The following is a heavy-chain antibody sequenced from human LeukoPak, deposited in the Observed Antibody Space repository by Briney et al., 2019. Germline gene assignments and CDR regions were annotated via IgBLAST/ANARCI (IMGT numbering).Heavy chain of an antibody. CDR1: GFTFSSYA. CDR2: ISYDGGNK. V-gene: IGHV3-30-3*01. D-gene: IGHD5-18*01. Sequence: GRSLRLSCAASGFTFSSYAMHWVRQAPGKGLEWVAVISYDGGNKYYADSVKGRFTISRDNSKNTLYLQMNSLRAEDTAVYYCARDYRTAMVNDHWGQGTLVTVSS. CDR3: ARDYRTAMVNDH. J-gene: IGHJ4*02.